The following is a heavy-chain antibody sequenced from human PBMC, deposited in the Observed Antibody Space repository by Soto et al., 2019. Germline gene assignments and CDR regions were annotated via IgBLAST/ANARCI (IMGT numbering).Heavy chain of an antibody. CDR3: PRRNSLEF. V-gene: IGHV6-1*01. CDR2: TYYRSKWFH. Sequence: SQTLSLTCVLSGDSVYSDITSWNWIRQSQSRGLEWLGRTYYRSKWFHDYAASVKSRITINPDTSKNQFSLELNSMTPEDTAVNYCPRRNSLEFWGRGTVGTGS. J-gene: IGHJ1*01. CDR1: GDSVYSDITS.